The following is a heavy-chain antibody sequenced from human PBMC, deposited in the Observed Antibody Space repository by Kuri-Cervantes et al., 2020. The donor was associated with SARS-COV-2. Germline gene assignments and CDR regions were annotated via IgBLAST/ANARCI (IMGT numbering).Heavy chain of an antibody. J-gene: IGHJ4*02. CDR1: GFAFSSHS. CDR3: GPFSRYAYDFDK. D-gene: IGHD3-9*01. CDR2: ISGNSVWI. V-gene: IGHV3-23*01. Sequence: GGSLRLSCAASGFAFSSHSMTWLRQAPGRELEWVSAISGNSVWIHYADSVKGRFTISRDNSKNIVYLQMNSLGADDTAVYYCGPFSRYAYDFDKWGQGILVTVSS.